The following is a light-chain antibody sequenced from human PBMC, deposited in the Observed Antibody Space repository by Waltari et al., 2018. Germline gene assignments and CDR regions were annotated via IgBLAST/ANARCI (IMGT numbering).Light chain of an antibody. CDR2: DNA. CDR3: QVCDTATDHWV. CDR1: NIESQT. V-gene: IGLV3-21*02. Sequence: SYVLTQPPSVSVAPGQTARITCGGDNIESQTVHGYQQKPGQAPLLVVLDNADRPSGIPERFSGSNSGNTATLTITRVEVGDEADFYCQVCDTATDHWVFGGGTKLTVL. J-gene: IGLJ3*02.